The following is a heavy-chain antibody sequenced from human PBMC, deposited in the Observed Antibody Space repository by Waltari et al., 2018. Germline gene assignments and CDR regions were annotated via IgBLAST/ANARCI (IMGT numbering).Heavy chain of an antibody. D-gene: IGHD1-26*01. CDR1: GFTFSSYG. CDR3: AKAPAGWELLGAFDI. J-gene: IGHJ3*02. CDR2: ISYDGSNK. V-gene: IGHV3-30*18. Sequence: QVQLVESGGGVVQPGRSLRLSCAASGFTFSSYGMHWVRQAPGKGLEWVAVISYDGSNKYYADSVKGRFTISRDNSKNTLYLQMNSLRAEDTAVYYCAKAPAGWELLGAFDIWGQGTMVTVSS.